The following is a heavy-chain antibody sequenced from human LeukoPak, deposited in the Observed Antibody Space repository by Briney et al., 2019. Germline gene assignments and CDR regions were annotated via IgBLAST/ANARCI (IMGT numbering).Heavy chain of an antibody. J-gene: IGHJ6*02. V-gene: IGHV3-21*01. D-gene: IGHD2-2*01. Sequence: GGSLRLSCAASGFTFSSYSMNWVRQAPGKGLEWVSSISSSSSYIYYADSVKGRFTISRDNAKNSLYLQMNSLRAEDMAVYYCARSLGYCSSTSCSPWYYYYGMDVWGQGTTVTVSS. CDR2: ISSSSSYI. CDR3: ARSLGYCSSTSCSPWYYYYGMDV. CDR1: GFTFSSYS.